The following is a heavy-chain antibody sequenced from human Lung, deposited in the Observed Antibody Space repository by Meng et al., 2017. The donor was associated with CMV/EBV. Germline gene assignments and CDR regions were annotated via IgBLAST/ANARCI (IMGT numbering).Heavy chain of an antibody. Sequence: FTSYDINWVRQAAGHGLEWMGWKNTNSGNTGFAQKFQGRVTITRNTSISTAYMEVRSLRFEDTAVYYCARMGRYCSGGSCLRYFDYWGQGTLVTVSS. CDR2: KNTNSGNT. J-gene: IGHJ4*02. D-gene: IGHD2-15*01. V-gene: IGHV1-8*01. CDR3: ARMGRYCSGGSCLRYFDY. CDR1: FTSYD.